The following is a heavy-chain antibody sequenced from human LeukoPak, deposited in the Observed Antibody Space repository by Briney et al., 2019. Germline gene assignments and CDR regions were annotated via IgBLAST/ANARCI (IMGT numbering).Heavy chain of an antibody. V-gene: IGHV1-46*01. CDR1: GYTFTSYY. CDR3: AAEKRLYCSGGSCYPDAFDI. J-gene: IGHJ3*02. Sequence: ASVKVSCKASGYTFTSYYMHWVRQAPGQGLEWMGIINPSGGSTSYAQNFQERVTITRDMSTSTAYMELSSLRSEDTAVYYCAAEKRLYCSGGSCYPDAFDIWGQGTMVTVSS. D-gene: IGHD2-15*01. CDR2: INPSGGST.